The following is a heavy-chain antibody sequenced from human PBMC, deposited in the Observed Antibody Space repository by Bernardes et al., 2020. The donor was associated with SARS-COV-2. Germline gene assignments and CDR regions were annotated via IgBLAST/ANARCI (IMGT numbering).Heavy chain of an antibody. CDR2: LSYSWSS. CDR1: GGSISSGDYY. Sequence: SETLSLTCTVSGGSISSGDYYWIWHRQPPGQGLEWIGYLSYSWSSYYNPSLKSRLAISLDMSKNLFSLKLSCVTAADTAVYYCAREFREVRAQFDSWGQGTLVTVSS. D-gene: IGHD3-16*01. V-gene: IGHV4-30-4*01. J-gene: IGHJ4*02. CDR3: AREFREVRAQFDS.